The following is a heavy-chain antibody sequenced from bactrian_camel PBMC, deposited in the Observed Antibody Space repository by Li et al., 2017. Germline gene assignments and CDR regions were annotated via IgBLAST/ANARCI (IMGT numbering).Heavy chain of an antibody. CDR1: RFTFGGRI. D-gene: IGHD2*01. Sequence: HVQLVESGGGSVQAGGSLQLSCKINRFTFGGRIMGWRRQAPGSECELVSTIERDGTTYYADSVKDRFTISQDNAKNTVYLQMDSLKPEDTAMYYCAARGPYCYTKLSVRDFTYWGQGTQVTVS. CDR2: IERDGTT. V-gene: IGHV3S9*01. J-gene: IGHJ6*01. CDR3: AARGPYCYTKLSVRDFTY.